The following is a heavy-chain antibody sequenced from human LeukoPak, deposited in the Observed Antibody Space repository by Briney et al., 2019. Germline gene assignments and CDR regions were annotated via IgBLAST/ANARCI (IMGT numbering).Heavy chain of an antibody. J-gene: IGHJ4*02. CDR2: IYYSGST. CDR1: GGSISSYY. Sequence: SETLSLTCTVSGGSISSYYWSWIRQPPGKGLEWIGYIYYSGSTNYNPSLKSRVTISVDTSKNQFSLKLSSVTAADTAVYYCARAGGYGYFDYWGQGTLVTVSS. CDR3: ARAGGYGYFDY. V-gene: IGHV4-59*01. D-gene: IGHD3-22*01.